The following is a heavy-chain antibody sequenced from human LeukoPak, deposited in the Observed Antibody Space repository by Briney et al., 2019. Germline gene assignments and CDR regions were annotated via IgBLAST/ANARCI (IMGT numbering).Heavy chain of an antibody. J-gene: IGHJ4*02. CDR2: INHSGST. D-gene: IGHD6-13*01. CDR1: GGSYIGYY. CDR3: ARRRGWEGQLVFDY. V-gene: IGHV4-34*01. Sequence: SGTLSLTFAGYGGSYIGYYCSWIRQPRGKGREWMGVINHSGSTYYEPSLKSRVTISVDKSKNQLYVQLSSVTVADTAVYYCARRRGWEGQLVFDYWGQGTLVTVSS.